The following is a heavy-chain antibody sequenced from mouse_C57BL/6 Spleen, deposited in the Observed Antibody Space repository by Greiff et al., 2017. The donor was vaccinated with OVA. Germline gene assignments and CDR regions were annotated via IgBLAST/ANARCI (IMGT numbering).Heavy chain of an antibody. Sequence: VQLKESGGGLVQPGGSLSLSCAASGFTFTDYYMSWVRQPPGKALEWLGFIRNKANGYTTEYSASVKGRFTISRDNSQSILYLQMNALRAEDSATYYCARYDGYHWYFDVWGTGTTVTVSS. CDR2: IRNKANGYTT. CDR1: GFTFTDYY. J-gene: IGHJ1*03. V-gene: IGHV7-3*01. CDR3: ARYDGYHWYFDV. D-gene: IGHD2-3*01.